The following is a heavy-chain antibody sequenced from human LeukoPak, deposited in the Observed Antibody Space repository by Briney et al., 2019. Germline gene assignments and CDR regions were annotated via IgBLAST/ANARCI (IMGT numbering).Heavy chain of an antibody. V-gene: IGHV1-18*01. J-gene: IGHJ4*02. CDR3: ERDFSSGWDLFDY. D-gene: IGHD1-26*01. CDR2: ISAYNSNT. Sequence: GASVKLSREASGYTFISYGISWVRQAPGQGLEWMVWISAYNSNTKYAQKLQGRLTMTRDTSTSTVYMELRSLRSDDTAVYYCERDFSSGWDLFDYWGQGTLVTVSS. CDR1: GYTFISYG.